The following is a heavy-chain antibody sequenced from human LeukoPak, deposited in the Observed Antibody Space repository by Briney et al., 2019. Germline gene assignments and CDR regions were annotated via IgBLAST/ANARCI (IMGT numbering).Heavy chain of an antibody. D-gene: IGHD3-22*01. CDR1: GFSFRDYY. Sequence: PGGSLRLSCEGSGFSFRDYYMSWIRQTPGKGLEWVSYISNSGTDTNYAHSVKGRFTISRDNAKNSLYLQMNSLRAEDTALYYCARHYYDSRYPTSGYYMDVWGKGTTVTVSS. J-gene: IGHJ6*03. CDR2: ISNSGTDT. CDR3: ARHYYDSRYPTSGYYMDV. V-gene: IGHV3-11*03.